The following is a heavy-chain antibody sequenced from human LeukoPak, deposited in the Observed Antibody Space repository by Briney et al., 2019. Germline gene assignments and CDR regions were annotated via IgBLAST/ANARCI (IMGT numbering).Heavy chain of an antibody. D-gene: IGHD6-13*01. CDR3: AENIAAAGTGGDY. CDR2: IIPILGIA. Sequence: SVKVSCNASGGTFSSYAISWVRQAPGQRLEWMGRIIPILGIANYAQKFQGRVTITADKSTSTAYMELSSLRSEDTAVYYCAENIAAAGTGGDYWGQGTLVTVSS. CDR1: GGTFSSYA. J-gene: IGHJ4*02. V-gene: IGHV1-69*04.